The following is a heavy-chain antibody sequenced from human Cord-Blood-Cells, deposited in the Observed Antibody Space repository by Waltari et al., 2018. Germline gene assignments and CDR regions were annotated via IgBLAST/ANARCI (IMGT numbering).Heavy chain of an antibody. J-gene: IGHJ5*02. CDR2: IYWDDDK. CDR1: GFSLSTSGVG. CDR3: AHSLPVPAARGYNWFDP. D-gene: IGHD2-2*01. Sequence: QITLKESGPTLVKPTQTLTLTCTFSGFSLSTSGVGVGWIRQPPGKALEWLALIYWDDDKRYSPSLKSRLTITKDTTKNQVVLTMTNMDPVDTATYYCAHSLPVPAARGYNWFDPWGQGTLVTVSS. V-gene: IGHV2-5*02.